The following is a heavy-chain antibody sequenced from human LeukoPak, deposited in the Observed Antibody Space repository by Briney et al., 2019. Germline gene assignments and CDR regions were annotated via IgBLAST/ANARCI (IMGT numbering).Heavy chain of an antibody. Sequence: DSVKVSCKASGYTFTSYYMHCVRQAPGKGLEWMGIINPGGGSTSYAPKFQGRVTMTRDTSTSTVYMELSSLRSEDTAVYYCARGDGITMVRGVMGYWGQGTLVTVSS. CDR2: INPGGGST. V-gene: IGHV1-46*01. CDR1: GYTFTSYY. D-gene: IGHD3-10*01. J-gene: IGHJ4*02. CDR3: ARGDGITMVRGVMGY.